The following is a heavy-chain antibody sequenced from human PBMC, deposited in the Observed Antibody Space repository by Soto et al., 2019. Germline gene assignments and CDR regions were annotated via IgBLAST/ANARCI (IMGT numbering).Heavy chain of an antibody. CDR2: INHSGST. V-gene: IGHV4-39*07. CDR3: ASTYYYFY. CDR1: GDSISSGFYF. J-gene: IGHJ4*02. Sequence: SETLSLTCTVSGDSISSGFYFWGWVRQPPGKGLEWIGEINHSGSTNYNPSLKSRVTISVDTSKNQFSLKLSSVTAADTAVYYCASTYYYFYWGQGTLVTVSS. D-gene: IGHD3-3*01.